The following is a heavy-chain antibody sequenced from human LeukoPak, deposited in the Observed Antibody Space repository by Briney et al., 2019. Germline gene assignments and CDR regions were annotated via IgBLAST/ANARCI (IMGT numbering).Heavy chain of an antibody. J-gene: IGHJ3*02. D-gene: IGHD6-6*01. CDR1: GGSISSYY. Sequence: PSETLSLTCTVSGGSISSYYWSWIRQPPGKGLEWIGYIYYSGNTNYNPSLKSRVTISVDTSKNQFSLKLTSVTAADTAVYYCAREVDSSSDAFDIWGQGTMVTVSS. CDR3: AREVDSSSDAFDI. CDR2: IYYSGNT. V-gene: IGHV4-59*01.